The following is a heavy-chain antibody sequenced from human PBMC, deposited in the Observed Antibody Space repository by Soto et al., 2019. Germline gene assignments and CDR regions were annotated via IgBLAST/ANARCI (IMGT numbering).Heavy chain of an antibody. D-gene: IGHD6-19*01. CDR2: IKQDGSEK. CDR1: GFTISSYS. Sequence: EVQLVESGGGLVQPGGSLRLSCAASGFTISSYSMSWVRQAPGKGLEWVANIKQDGSEKYYVDSVKGRFTISRDNAKNSLYLQMNSLRAEDTAVYYCAREGSGWSVYWGQGTLVTVSS. V-gene: IGHV3-7*01. J-gene: IGHJ4*02. CDR3: AREGSGWSVY.